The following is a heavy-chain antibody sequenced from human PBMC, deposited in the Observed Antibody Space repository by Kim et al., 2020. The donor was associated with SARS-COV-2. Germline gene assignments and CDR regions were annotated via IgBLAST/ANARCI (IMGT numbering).Heavy chain of an antibody. D-gene: IGHD1-26*01. V-gene: IGHV3-7*01. CDR1: GLTLSSSW. J-gene: IGHJ4*02. Sequence: GWSLRLSCAASGLTLSSSWMGWVRQAPGKGLEWVASIKPDGSEKYYVDSVKGRFTISRDNAKNSLCLQMNSLRAEDTAVYYCGRGRSGSYDYWGQGTLVTVSS. CDR3: GRGRSGSYDY. CDR2: IKPDGSEK.